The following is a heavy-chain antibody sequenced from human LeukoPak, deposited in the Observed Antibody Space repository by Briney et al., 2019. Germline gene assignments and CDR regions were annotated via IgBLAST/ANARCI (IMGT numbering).Heavy chain of an antibody. CDR1: GFTFSSYG. V-gene: IGHV3-33*01. Sequence: GGSLRLSCAASGFTFSSYGMHWVRQAPGKGLEWVAVIWYDGSNKYYADSVKGRFTISRDNSKNTLYLQMSSLRAEDTAVYYCARGKSSSWYYFDYWGQGTLVTVSS. CDR2: IWYDGSNK. CDR3: ARGKSSSWYYFDY. D-gene: IGHD6-13*01. J-gene: IGHJ4*02.